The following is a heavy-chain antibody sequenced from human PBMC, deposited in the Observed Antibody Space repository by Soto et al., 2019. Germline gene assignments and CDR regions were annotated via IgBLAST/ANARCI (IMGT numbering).Heavy chain of an antibody. D-gene: IGHD5-12*01. Sequence: SETLSLTCTVSGGSISSSSYYWGWIRQPPGKGLEWIGSIYYSGSTYYNPSLKSRVTISVDTSKNQFSLKLSSVTAADTAVYYCARHELAGGYSGYGYFDYWGQGALVTVSS. CDR3: ARHELAGGYSGYGYFDY. J-gene: IGHJ4*02. V-gene: IGHV4-39*01. CDR2: IYYSGST. CDR1: GGSISSSSYY.